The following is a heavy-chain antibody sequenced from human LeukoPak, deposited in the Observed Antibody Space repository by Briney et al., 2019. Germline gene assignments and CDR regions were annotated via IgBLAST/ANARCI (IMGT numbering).Heavy chain of an antibody. Sequence: ASVKVSCKASGYTFTSYYMHWVRQAPGQGLEWMGTINPGGGSTNYAQKFQGRVTVTRDMSTSTVYMELSSLRSDDTAVYYCARGVHVRKYDSNHNCFDPWGQGTLVTVSS. D-gene: IGHD3-22*01. V-gene: IGHV1-46*01. CDR2: INPGGGST. CDR3: ARGVHVRKYDSNHNCFDP. CDR1: GYTFTSYY. J-gene: IGHJ5*02.